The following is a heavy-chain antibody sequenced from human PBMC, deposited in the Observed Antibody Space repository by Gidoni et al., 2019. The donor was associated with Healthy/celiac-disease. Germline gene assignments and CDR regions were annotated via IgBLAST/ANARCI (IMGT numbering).Heavy chain of an antibody. CDR1: ASTFSSYA. CDR2: IIGSGGST. CDR3: AKDLTTVTDWYFDL. Sequence: EVQLLESGGGLLQPRGSLRLSCAASASTFSSYAMSWVRKAPERGLVWVSAIIGSGGSTYYADSVKGRFTISRDNSKNTLYLQMNSLRAEDTAVYYCAKDLTTVTDWYFDLWGRGTLVTVSS. D-gene: IGHD4-17*01. J-gene: IGHJ2*01. V-gene: IGHV3-23*01.